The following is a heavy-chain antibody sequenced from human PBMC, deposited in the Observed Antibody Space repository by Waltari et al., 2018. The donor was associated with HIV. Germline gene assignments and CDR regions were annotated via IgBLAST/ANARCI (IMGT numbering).Heavy chain of an antibody. CDR3: VGGRFDPYYFDY. J-gene: IGHJ4*02. CDR1: GLVFRNYG. D-gene: IGHD1-26*01. V-gene: IGHV3-30*03. Sequence: QLHLMESGGGVVQPGRSLGLSCRASGLVFRNYGLHWGRQAPGRGLEWVAVISHDGKNKFYSDSVDGRFSISRDNSRNTLYLQINNLTPDDTAIYHCVGGRFDPYYFDYWGQGTRVIVSS. CDR2: ISHDGKNK.